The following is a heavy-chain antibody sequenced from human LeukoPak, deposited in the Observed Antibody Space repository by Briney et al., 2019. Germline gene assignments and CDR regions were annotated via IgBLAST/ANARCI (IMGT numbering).Heavy chain of an antibody. Sequence: GGSLRLSCAASGFTFSSYAMRWVRQAPGKGLEWVSTISGSGGSTYYADSVKGRFTISRDNSKNTLYLQMNSLRAEDTAVYYCTKDLSDYYDSSGYYPHFDYWGQGTLVTVSS. CDR2: ISGSGGST. V-gene: IGHV3-23*01. CDR1: GFTFSSYA. J-gene: IGHJ4*02. D-gene: IGHD3-22*01. CDR3: TKDLSDYYDSSGYYPHFDY.